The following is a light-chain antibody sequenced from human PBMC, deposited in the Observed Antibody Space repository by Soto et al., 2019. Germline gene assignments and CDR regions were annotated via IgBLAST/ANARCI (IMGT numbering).Light chain of an antibody. CDR3: QQLNSFPIP. CDR2: GAS. V-gene: IGKV1-9*01. J-gene: IGKJ3*01. CDR1: QGIANF. Sequence: IQLTQSPSSLSASVGDRVTISCRASQGIANFLAWYQQKPGKAPKLLIYGASTLQGGVPSRFSGSVSGTDFTLTISSLQPEDFATYYCQQLNSFPIPFGPGTKVDIK.